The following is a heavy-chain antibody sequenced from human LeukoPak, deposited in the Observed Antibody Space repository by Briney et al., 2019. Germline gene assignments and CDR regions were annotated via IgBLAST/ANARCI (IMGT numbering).Heavy chain of an antibody. CDR3: ARGNNYYYDSSGYLDY. CDR1: GGSFSGYY. J-gene: IGHJ4*02. CDR2: INHSGST. Sequence: SETLSLTCAVYGGSFSGYYWSWIRQPPGKGLEWIGEINHSGSTNYNPSLKSRVTISVDTSKNQFSLKLSSVTAADTAVYYCARGNNYYYDSSGYLDYWGQGTLVTVSS. V-gene: IGHV4-34*01. D-gene: IGHD3-22*01.